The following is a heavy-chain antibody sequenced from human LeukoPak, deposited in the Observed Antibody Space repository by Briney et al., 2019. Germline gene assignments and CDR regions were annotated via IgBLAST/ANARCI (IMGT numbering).Heavy chain of an antibody. Sequence: PGGSLRLSCAASGFAFTSNAMTWVRQAPGKGLECVSAITAGGDTTYYADSVRGRFTISRDNSRNTLHLQLNNLRAEDTAVYYCAKSYGTNGYYQLPIDFWGQGTLVTVSS. CDR1: GFAFTSNA. CDR3: AKSYGTNGYYQLPIDF. V-gene: IGHV3-23*01. J-gene: IGHJ4*02. CDR2: ITAGGDTT. D-gene: IGHD3-22*01.